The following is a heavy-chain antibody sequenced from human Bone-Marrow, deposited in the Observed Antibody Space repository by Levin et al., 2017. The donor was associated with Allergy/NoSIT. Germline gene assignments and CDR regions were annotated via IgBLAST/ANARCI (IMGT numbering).Heavy chain of an antibody. Sequence: AGGSLRLSCAASGFTFSDYWMGWVRQAPGKGLEWVANIKQDGSEKYYVDSVKGRFTISRDNARNSLFLQMNSLRPEDTAVYYCARAFNYGSDYFDYWGQGTLVTVSS. CDR2: IKQDGSEK. J-gene: IGHJ4*02. V-gene: IGHV3-7*04. D-gene: IGHD3-10*01. CDR1: GFTFSDYW. CDR3: ARAFNYGSDYFDY.